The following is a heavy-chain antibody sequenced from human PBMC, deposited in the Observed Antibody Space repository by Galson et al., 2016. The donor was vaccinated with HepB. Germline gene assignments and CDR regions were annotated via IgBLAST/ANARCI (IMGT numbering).Heavy chain of an antibody. V-gene: IGHV6-1*01. CDR2: TYYRSKWFN. CDR1: GDSVSSNSAA. CDR3: ARTNSKTYGGGNLDY. J-gene: IGHJ4*01. D-gene: IGHD4-23*01. Sequence: CAIFGDSVSSNSAAWNWIRQSPSRGLEWLGRTYYRSKWFNDYAPSVKSRINISPDTSKNQFSLQLNSVTPEDTAVYYCARTNSKTYGGGNLDYWGQGTLVTVSS.